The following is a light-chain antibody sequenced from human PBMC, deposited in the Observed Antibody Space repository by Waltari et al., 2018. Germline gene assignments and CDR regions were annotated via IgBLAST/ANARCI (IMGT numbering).Light chain of an antibody. CDR3: QVWDSSSDPI. V-gene: IGLV3-21*02. J-gene: IGLJ2*01. Sequence: SYVLSQSPSVSVAPGQTARITCGGARVKSTSLHWYQQKPGQPPLLVIYDDTDRPSGIPERFSGSLSGSTATLTIRRVEAGDEADYYCQVWDSSSDPIFGGGTKLTVL. CDR1: RVKSTS. CDR2: DDT.